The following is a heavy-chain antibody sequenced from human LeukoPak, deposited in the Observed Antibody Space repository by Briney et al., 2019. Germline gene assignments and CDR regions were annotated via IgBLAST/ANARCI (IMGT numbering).Heavy chain of an antibody. CDR3: ARGGYYSGSGSYYSN. V-gene: IGHV3-64*01. J-gene: IGHJ4*02. CDR1: GFTFSSYA. Sequence: PGGSLRLSCAASGFTFSSYAMHWVRQAPGRGLEYVSAISSNGGSTYYANSVKGRFTISRDNSKNTLYLQMGSLRAEDMAVYYCARGGYYSGSGSYYSNWGQGTLVTVSS. CDR2: ISSNGGST. D-gene: IGHD3-10*01.